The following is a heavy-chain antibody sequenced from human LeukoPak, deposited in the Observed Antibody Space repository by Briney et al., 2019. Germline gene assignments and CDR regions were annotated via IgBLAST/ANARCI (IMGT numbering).Heavy chain of an antibody. J-gene: IGHJ6*02. CDR2: IFGGGGT. CDR3: ARDGGSGVPAGDYYYYGMDV. D-gene: IGHD2-2*01. CDR1: GFTVSSYY. V-gene: IGHV3-53*01. Sequence: GFLRLSCAASGFTVSSYYMSWVRQTPGKGLEWVSFIFGGGGTYYADSVKGRFTVSRDNSKNTLYLQMNSLRAEDTAIYYCARDGGSGVPAGDYYYYGMDVWGQGTTVTVSS.